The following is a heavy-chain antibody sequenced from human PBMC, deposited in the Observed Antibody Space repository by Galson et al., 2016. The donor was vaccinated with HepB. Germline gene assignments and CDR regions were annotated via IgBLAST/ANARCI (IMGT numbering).Heavy chain of an antibody. CDR2: IKSESEGGTI. CDR1: GLPFTDAW. J-gene: IGHJ6*02. D-gene: IGHD5-12*01. CDR3: KSRGGYSGFDYDDYYDMDV. V-gene: IGHV3-15*01. Sequence: SLRLSCAASGLPFTDAWMTWIRQVPGKGLEWLGRIKSESEGGTIDYAAPVKGRFIISRDDSQDTLYSQMNSLKIEDTGVYYCKSRGGYSGFDYDDYYDMDVWGQGTTVIVAS.